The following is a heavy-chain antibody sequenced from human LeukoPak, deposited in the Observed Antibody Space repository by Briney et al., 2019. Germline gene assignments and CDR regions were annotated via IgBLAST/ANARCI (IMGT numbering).Heavy chain of an antibody. V-gene: IGHV3-23*01. Sequence: GGTLRLSCAASGFTFSSYGMSWARQAPGKGLEWVSGMSGSDSTYYADSVKGRFTISRDNSKNTLYLQMNSLRAEDTALYYCAKVNQGDFWSGYYRYYYYYMDVWGKGTTVTVSS. CDR3: AKVNQGDFWSGYYRYYYYYMDV. CDR1: GFTFSSYG. CDR2: MSGSDST. J-gene: IGHJ6*03. D-gene: IGHD3-3*01.